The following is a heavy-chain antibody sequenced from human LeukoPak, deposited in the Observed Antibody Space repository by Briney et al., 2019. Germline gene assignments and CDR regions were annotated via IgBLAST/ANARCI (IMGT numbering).Heavy chain of an antibody. CDR2: IGSAGDT. CDR3: ARGYSSGSLDY. J-gene: IGHJ4*02. Sequence: PGRSLRLSCAASGFTFSSYDMHWVRQATGKGLEWVSLIGSAGDTYYLGSVKGRFTISRENAKESLYLQMNSLRAEDTAVYYCARGYSSGSLDYWGQGTLVTVSS. CDR1: GFTFSSYD. D-gene: IGHD5-18*01. V-gene: IGHV3-13*04.